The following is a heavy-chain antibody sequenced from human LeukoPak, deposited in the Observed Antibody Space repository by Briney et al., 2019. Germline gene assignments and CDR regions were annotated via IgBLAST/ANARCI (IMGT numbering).Heavy chain of an antibody. CDR2: INHSGST. D-gene: IGHD6-13*01. Sequence: SETLSLTCTVSGGSISSSSYYWSWIRQPPGKGLEWIGEINHSGSTNYNPSLKSRVTISVDTSKNQFSLKLSSVTAADTAVYYCARGLTRGVLKQQLRCFDPWGQGTLVTVSS. J-gene: IGHJ5*02. CDR3: ARGLTRGVLKQQLRCFDP. V-gene: IGHV4-39*07. CDR1: GGSISSSSYY.